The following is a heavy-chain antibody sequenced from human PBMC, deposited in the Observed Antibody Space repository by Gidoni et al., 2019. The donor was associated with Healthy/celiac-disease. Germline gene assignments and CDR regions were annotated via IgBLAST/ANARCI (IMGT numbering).Heavy chain of an antibody. CDR1: GGSISSGGYY. D-gene: IGHD5-18*01. V-gene: IGHV4-31*03. J-gene: IGHJ2*01. CDR2: IYYSGST. CDR3: ARDLIGYSYGQGYWYFDL. Sequence: QVQLQESGPGLVKPSQTLSLTCTVSGGSISSGGYYCSWIRQHPGKGLEWIGYIYYSGSTYYNPSLKSRVTISVDTSKNQFSLKLSSVTAADTAVYYCARDLIGYSYGQGYWYFDLWGRGTLVTVSS.